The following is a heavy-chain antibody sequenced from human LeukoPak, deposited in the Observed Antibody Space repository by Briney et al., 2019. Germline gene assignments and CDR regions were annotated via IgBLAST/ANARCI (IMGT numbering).Heavy chain of an antibody. Sequence: PSQTLSLTCTVSGGSISSGDYYWSWIRQPPGKGLEWIGYIYYSGSTYYNPSLKSRVTISVDTFKNQFSLKLSSVTAADTAVYYCASFIAAAEAFDIWGQGTMVTVSS. CDR1: GGSISSGDYY. D-gene: IGHD6-13*01. V-gene: IGHV4-30-4*08. CDR3: ASFIAAAEAFDI. J-gene: IGHJ3*02. CDR2: IYYSGST.